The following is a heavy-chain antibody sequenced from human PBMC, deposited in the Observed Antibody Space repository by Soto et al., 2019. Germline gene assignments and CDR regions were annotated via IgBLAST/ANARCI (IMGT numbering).Heavy chain of an antibody. CDR3: AHSKTSGMRYYFDY. Sequence: QITLKESGPPLVKPTQTLTLTCTFSGFSLSTTRVGVGWIRQPPGEALEWLALLYWDDDKLYSPSLKRRLTITKDTSINQVVLTLTNMDPVDTATYYCAHSKTSGMRYYFDYWGQGTLVTVSS. V-gene: IGHV2-5*02. CDR2: LYWDDDK. J-gene: IGHJ4*02. CDR1: GFSLSTTRVG.